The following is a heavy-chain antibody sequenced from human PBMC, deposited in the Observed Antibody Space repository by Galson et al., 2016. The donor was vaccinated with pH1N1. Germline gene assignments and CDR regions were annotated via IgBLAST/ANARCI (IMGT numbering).Heavy chain of an antibody. CDR2: IYHSSHSRST. J-gene: IGHJ6*02. D-gene: IGHD2-15*01. V-gene: IGHV4-59*01. CDR1: GDSISSFY. Sequence: ETLSLTCTVPGDSISSFYWNWNRQSPGRGLNGIGYIYHSSHSRSTKYNPYPKTRVTMSVDTSKTHFSLNLSSVTAADTAVYYCARWDFVVAEGWYNGLDVWGQGTPVSVSS. CDR3: ARWDFVVAEGWYNGLDV.